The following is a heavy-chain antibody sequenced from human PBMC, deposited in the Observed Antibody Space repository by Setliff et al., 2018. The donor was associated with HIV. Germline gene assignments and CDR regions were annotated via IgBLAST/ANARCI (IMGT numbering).Heavy chain of an antibody. CDR1: GYTFTSYG. D-gene: IGHD5-12*01. V-gene: IGHV1-69*13. Sequence: SVKVSCKASGYTFTSYGISWVRQAPGQGLEWMGGIIPIFGTTHYAQKFQGRVTVTADESTSTAYMELSSLRSEDTAVYYCAHHARVGDGYNYDYYYYYMDVWGKGTTVTVSS. CDR2: IIPIFGTT. J-gene: IGHJ6*03. CDR3: AHHARVGDGYNYDYYYYYMDV.